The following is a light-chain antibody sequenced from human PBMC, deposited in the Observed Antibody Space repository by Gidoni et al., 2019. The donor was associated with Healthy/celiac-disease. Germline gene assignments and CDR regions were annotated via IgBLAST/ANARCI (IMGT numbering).Light chain of an antibody. CDR2: DVS. CDR1: SSDVGGYNY. V-gene: IGLV2-11*01. CDR3: CSYAGSYTFYV. J-gene: IGLJ1*01. Sequence: QSALTQPRSVSGSPGQSVTISCTGTSSDVGGYNYVSWYPQHPGKAPKLMIYDVSKRPSGVPDRFSGSKSGNTASLTISGLQAEDEADYYCCSYAGSYTFYVFGTGTKVTAL.